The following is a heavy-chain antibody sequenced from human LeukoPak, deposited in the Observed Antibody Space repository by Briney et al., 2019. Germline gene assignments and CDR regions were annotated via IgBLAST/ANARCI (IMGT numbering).Heavy chain of an antibody. CDR2: IYYSGEKT. Sequence: SETLSLTCTVSGGSISGYYWSWIRQPPGKGLEWITYIYYSGEKTNYNPSLKSRVTVSVDSSKNQFSLKLTSVIAADTAIYYCARTLTGTGPTMDVWGQGTTVTVSS. D-gene: IGHD1-20*01. CDR1: GGSISGYY. V-gene: IGHV4-59*01. J-gene: IGHJ6*02. CDR3: ARTLTGTGPTMDV.